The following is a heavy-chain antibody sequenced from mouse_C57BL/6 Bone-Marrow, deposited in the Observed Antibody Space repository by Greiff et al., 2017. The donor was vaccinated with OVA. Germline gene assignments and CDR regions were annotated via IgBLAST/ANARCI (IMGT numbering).Heavy chain of an antibody. CDR1: GYTFTSYG. V-gene: IGHV1-81*01. Sequence: QVQLQQSGAELARPGASVKLSCKASGYTFTSYGISWVKQRTGQGLEWIGEIYPRSGNTYYNEKFKGKATLTADKSSSTAYMELRSLTSEDSSVYFCARITTVVATDDFDYWGQGTTLTVSS. CDR2: IYPRSGNT. J-gene: IGHJ2*01. D-gene: IGHD1-1*01. CDR3: ARITTVVATDDFDY.